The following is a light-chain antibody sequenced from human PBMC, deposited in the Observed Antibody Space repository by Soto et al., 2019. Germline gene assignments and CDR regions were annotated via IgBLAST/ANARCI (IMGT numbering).Light chain of an antibody. CDR2: GAS. CDR1: QSVSSN. CDR3: QQSYTWPRT. V-gene: IGKV3-15*01. Sequence: EIVMTQSPATLSVSPGERATLSCRASQSVSSNLAWYQQKPGQAPRLLIYGASTRASGIPARFSGSGSGTDFTLTISSLQSEDFAVYYCQQSYTWPRTFGEGTRLEIK. J-gene: IGKJ5*01.